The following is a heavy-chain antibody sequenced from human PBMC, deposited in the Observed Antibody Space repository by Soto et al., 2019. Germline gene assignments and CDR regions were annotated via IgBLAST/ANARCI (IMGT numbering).Heavy chain of an antibody. CDR3: ARGRGGNYYDSSGYWYYFDY. D-gene: IGHD3-22*01. Sequence: SETLSLTCTVSGGSVSSGSYYWSWIRQPPGKGLEWIGYIYYSGSTNYNPSLKSRVTISVDTSKNQFSLKLSSVTAADTAVYYCARGRGGNYYDSSGYWYYFDYWGQGTLVTVSS. J-gene: IGHJ4*02. V-gene: IGHV4-61*01. CDR1: GGSVSSGSYY. CDR2: IYYSGST.